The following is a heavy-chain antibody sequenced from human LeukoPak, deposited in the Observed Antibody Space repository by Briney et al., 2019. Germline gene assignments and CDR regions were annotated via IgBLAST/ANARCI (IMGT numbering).Heavy chain of an antibody. J-gene: IGHJ6*02. CDR2: IKQDGSEK. V-gene: IGHV3-7*01. CDR1: GFTFSSYW. D-gene: IGHD2-2*01. CDR3: ARYCSSTSCYYYYGMDV. Sequence: GSLRLSCAASGFTFSSYWMSWVRQAPGKGLEWVANIKQDGSEKYYVDSVKGRFTISRDNAKNSLYLQMNSLRAEDTAVYYCARYCSSTSCYYYYGMDVRGQGTTVTVSS.